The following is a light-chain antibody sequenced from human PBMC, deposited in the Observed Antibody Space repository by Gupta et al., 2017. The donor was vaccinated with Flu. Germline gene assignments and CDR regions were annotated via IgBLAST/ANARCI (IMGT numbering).Light chain of an antibody. CDR3: QQSYSHPLT. Sequence: DIQMTQSPASLSASVGDTVTMSCRASQTVASYLNWYQQKPGGVPRVLIYVASNLQTGVPPRFSGNGSGTDFALTIRGLQPEDFATYYCQQSYSHPLTFGPGTKVEI. V-gene: IGKV1-39*01. CDR1: QTVASY. CDR2: VAS. J-gene: IGKJ3*01.